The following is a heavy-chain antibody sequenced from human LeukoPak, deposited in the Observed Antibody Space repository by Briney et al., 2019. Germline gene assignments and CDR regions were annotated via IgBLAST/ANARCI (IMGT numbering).Heavy chain of an antibody. CDR2: INHSGST. Sequence: PSETLSLTCAVYGGSFSGYYWSWLRQPPGKGLEWIGEINHSGSTNYNPSLKSRVTISVDTTKNQFSLKLSSVTAADTAVYYCARGRYRNWNYSYFDYWGQGTLVTVSS. CDR3: ARGRYRNWNYSYFDY. D-gene: IGHD1-7*01. J-gene: IGHJ4*02. V-gene: IGHV4-34*01. CDR1: GGSFSGYY.